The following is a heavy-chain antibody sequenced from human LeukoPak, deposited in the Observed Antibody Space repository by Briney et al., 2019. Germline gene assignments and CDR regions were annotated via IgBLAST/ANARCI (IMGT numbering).Heavy chain of an antibody. CDR1: GYTFTGYY. CDR3: AREGGHPRYCSSTSCYNDAFDI. V-gene: IGHV1-2*02. D-gene: IGHD2-2*01. CDR2: INPNSGGT. Sequence: ASVKVSCKASGYTFTGYYMHWVRQVPGQGLEWMGWINPNSGGTNYAQKFQGRVTMTRDTSISTAYMELSRLRSDDTAVYYCAREGGHPRYCSSTSCYNDAFDIWGQGTMVTVSS. J-gene: IGHJ3*02.